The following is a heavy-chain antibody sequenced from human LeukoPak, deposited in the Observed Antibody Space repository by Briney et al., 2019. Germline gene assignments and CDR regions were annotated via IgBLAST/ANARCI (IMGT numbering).Heavy chain of an antibody. Sequence: ASVNVSCKASGYTFTNYAMHWVRQAPGQRLEWMGWINAGNGNTKYSQEFRGRVTINRDTSASTAYMKLSSMRSKDMAVSYCARDPSPRRTTAAGHFDYWGQGTLVTVSS. V-gene: IGHV1-3*03. D-gene: IGHD6-13*01. J-gene: IGHJ4*02. CDR3: ARDPSPRRTTAAGHFDY. CDR2: INAGNGNT. CDR1: GYTFTNYA.